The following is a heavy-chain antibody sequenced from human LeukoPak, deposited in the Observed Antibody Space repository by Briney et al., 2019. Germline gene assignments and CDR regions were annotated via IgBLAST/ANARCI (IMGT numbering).Heavy chain of an antibody. CDR1: GFTFRSYA. J-gene: IGHJ6*02. V-gene: IGHV3-30-3*01. CDR3: ARVRCSSAACNFAAMDV. CDR2: VSYDGSNK. D-gene: IGHD2-2*01. Sequence: GRSLRLSCATSGFTFRSYAMHWVRQAPGKGLEWVAVVSYDGSNKFYADSVKGRFTISRDNSKNTLYLQMNSLRAEDTAVYFCARVRCSSAACNFAAMDVWGQGTTVTVSS.